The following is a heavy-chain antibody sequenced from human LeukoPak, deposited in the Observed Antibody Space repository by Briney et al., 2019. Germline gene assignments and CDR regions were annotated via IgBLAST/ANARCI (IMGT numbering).Heavy chain of an antibody. V-gene: IGHV5-51*01. J-gene: IGHJ4*02. Sequence: GESLKISCQSSGYTFTSYWIGWVRQMPGKGLEWMGIIYPGDSDTRYSPSFQGQVTISADKSISTAYLQWSSLKASDTAMYYCVRQANWNYVRYWGQGTLVTVSS. CDR1: GYTFTSYW. CDR2: IYPGDSDT. D-gene: IGHD1-7*01. CDR3: VRQANWNYVRY.